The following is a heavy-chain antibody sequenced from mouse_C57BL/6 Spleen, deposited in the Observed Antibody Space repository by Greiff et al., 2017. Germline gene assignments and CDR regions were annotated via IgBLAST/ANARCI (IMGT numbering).Heavy chain of an antibody. CDR1: GYSFTGYY. D-gene: IGHD3-2*02. CDR2: IFPYNGVS. CDR3: ARSAAQATDWFAY. V-gene: IGHV1-31*01. J-gene: IGHJ3*01. Sequence: VQLQQSGPELVKPGASVKISCKASGYSFTGYYMHWVKQSHGNILDWIGYIFPYNGVSSYNQKFKGKATLTVDKSSSTAYMELRSLTSEDSAVYYSARSAAQATDWFAYWGQGTLVTVSA.